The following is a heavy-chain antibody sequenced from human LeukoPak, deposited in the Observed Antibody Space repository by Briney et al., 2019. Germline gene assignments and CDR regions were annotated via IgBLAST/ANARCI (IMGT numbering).Heavy chain of an antibody. CDR3: ARDGAEVAGFDS. V-gene: IGHV4-4*07. CDR2: IYTTGST. CDR1: GGSISTYY. J-gene: IGHJ4*02. Sequence: PSETLSLTCTVTGGSISTYYWSWIRQSAGKGREWIGRIYTTGSTDYNPSLKSRVTMSVDTSQNQFSLKLTSVTAADTAVYYCARDGAEVAGFDSWGQGTLVIVSS. D-gene: IGHD6-19*01.